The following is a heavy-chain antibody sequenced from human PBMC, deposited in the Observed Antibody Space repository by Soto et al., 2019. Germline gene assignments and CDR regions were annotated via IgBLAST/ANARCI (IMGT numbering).Heavy chain of an antibody. Sequence: GGSLRLSCAASGFTFSNAWINWVRQAPGKGLEWVGRIKSKTDGGTPDYAADSVKGRFTISRDNSKNTLYLQMNSLRAEDTAVYYCARGITGTRSYYYYGMDVWGQGTTVTVSS. V-gene: IGHV3-15*07. CDR2: IKSKTDGGTP. CDR1: GFTFSNAW. J-gene: IGHJ6*02. CDR3: ARGITGTRSYYYYGMDV. D-gene: IGHD1-20*01.